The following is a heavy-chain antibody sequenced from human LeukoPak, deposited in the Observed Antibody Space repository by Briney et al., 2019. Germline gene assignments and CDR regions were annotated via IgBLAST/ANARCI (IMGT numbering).Heavy chain of an antibody. Sequence: GGSLRLSCAASGFTFSSFSMNWVRQAPGKGLEWISHISSSSSSTYYADSVKGRFTISRDNAKNSLYLQMNSLRAEDTAVYYCARVIGSYGDSAYWGQGTLVTVSS. J-gene: IGHJ4*02. CDR1: GFTFSSFS. D-gene: IGHD4-17*01. CDR3: ARVIGSYGDSAY. V-gene: IGHV3-48*04. CDR2: ISSSSSST.